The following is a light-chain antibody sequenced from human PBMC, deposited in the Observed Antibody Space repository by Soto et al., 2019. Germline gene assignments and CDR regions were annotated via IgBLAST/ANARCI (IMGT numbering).Light chain of an antibody. Sequence: EIVLTQSPGTLSLSPGERATLSCSASQSVSSSYLAWYQQKPGQAPRLLIYGASSRATGIPDRFSGSGSGKDFTLTISRLEPEDFAVYYCQQYCSSQWTFGHGTKLEIK. V-gene: IGKV3-20*01. J-gene: IGKJ1*01. CDR3: QQYCSSQWT. CDR2: GAS. CDR1: QSVSSSY.